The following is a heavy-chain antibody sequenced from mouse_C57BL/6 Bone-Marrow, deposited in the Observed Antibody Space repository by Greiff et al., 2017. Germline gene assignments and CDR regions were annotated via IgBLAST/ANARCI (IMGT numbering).Heavy chain of an antibody. CDR3: AVKNSCNGPYAMDY. J-gene: IGHJ4*01. D-gene: IGHD1-2*01. CDR2: IWRGGST. Sequence: VQLQQSGPGLVQPSQSLSITCTVSGFSLTSYGVHWVRQSPGKGLEWLGVIWRGGSTDYTAAFMSRLSIPKDNSKSQVFFKMNSLEADDTAIYYCAVKNSCNGPYAMDYWGQGTSVTVSS. CDR1: GFSLTSYG. V-gene: IGHV2-5*01.